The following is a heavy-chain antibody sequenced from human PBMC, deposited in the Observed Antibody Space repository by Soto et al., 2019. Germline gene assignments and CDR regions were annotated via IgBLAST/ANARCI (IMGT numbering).Heavy chain of an antibody. CDR1: GGSISSYY. J-gene: IGHJ1*01. CDR2: IYYSGST. CDR3: ARGDGGYYDSSGSAQH. D-gene: IGHD3-22*01. Sequence: QVQLQESGPGLVMPSETLSLTCTVSGGSISSYYWSWIRQPPGKGLEWIGYIYYSGSTNYNPSLKSRVTISVDTSKNQFSLKLSSVTAADTAVYYCARGDGGYYDSSGSAQHWGQGTLVTVSS. V-gene: IGHV4-59*01.